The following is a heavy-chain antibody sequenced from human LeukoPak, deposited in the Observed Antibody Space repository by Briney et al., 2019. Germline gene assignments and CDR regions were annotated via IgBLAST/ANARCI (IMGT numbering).Heavy chain of an antibody. D-gene: IGHD3-22*01. CDR1: GFTFSSYS. J-gene: IGHJ4*02. CDR2: INHDGNYK. Sequence: GGSLRLSCAASGFTFSSYSMNWVRQAPGKGLEWVSSINHDGNYKYYADSVKGRFTISRDNAKNSLYLQMNSLRAEDTALYHCARRRHYDSSGYPFDYWGQGTLVTVSS. V-gene: IGHV3-21*04. CDR3: ARRRHYDSSGYPFDY.